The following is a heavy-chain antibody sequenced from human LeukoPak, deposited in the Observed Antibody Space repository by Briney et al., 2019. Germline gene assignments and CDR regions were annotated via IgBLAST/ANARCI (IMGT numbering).Heavy chain of an antibody. D-gene: IGHD2-8*01. CDR2: ISSSSSYI. CDR3: AKDRCSNGIGCYYYYMDV. J-gene: IGHJ6*03. Sequence: GGTLRLSCAASGFTFSSYSMNWVRQAPGKGLEWVSSISSSSSYIYYADSVKGRFAISRDNAKNSLYLQMNSLRAEDTAVYYCAKDRCSNGIGCYYYYMDVWGKGTTVTISS. CDR1: GFTFSSYS. V-gene: IGHV3-21*01.